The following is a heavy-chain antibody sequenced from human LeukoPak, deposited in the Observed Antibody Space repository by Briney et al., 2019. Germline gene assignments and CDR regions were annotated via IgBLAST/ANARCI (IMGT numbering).Heavy chain of an antibody. V-gene: IGHV1-69*05. CDR1: EGTFSSYA. CDR3: ARGNDYVWGSYRFSPFDI. J-gene: IGHJ3*02. Sequence: SVKVSCTASEGTFSSYAISWVPQAPGQGLEWMGGIMPIFGTANYAQKFQGRVTITTDESTSTAYMELSSLRSEDTAVYYCARGNDYVWGSYRFSPFDIWGQGTMVTVSS. D-gene: IGHD3-16*02. CDR2: IMPIFGTA.